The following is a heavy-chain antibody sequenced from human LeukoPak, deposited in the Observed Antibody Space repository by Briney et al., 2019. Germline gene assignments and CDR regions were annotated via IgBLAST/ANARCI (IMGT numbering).Heavy chain of an antibody. V-gene: IGHV3-48*04. Sequence: GGTLRLSCAASGFTFSSYGMSWVRQAPGKGLEWVSYISSSGSTIFYADSVKGRFTISRDNAKNSLYLQMNSLRAEDTAVYYCARSVVAATETFDYWGQGTLVTVSS. CDR1: GFTFSSYG. J-gene: IGHJ4*02. CDR3: ARSVVAATETFDY. CDR2: ISSSGSTI. D-gene: IGHD2-15*01.